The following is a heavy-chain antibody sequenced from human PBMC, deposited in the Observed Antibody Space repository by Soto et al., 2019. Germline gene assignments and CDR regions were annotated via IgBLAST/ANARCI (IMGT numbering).Heavy chain of an antibody. V-gene: IGHV5-51*01. J-gene: IGHJ4*02. D-gene: IGHD3-3*01. CDR2: FYPGYSDT. CDR3: ARRSPEHPTIWNY. Sequence: MSGKGLEWMGIFYPGYSDTRYSPSFQGQGTISADESISTAYLQWTSLKASDTAMYYWARRSPEHPTIWNYCGQGTQVTVSS.